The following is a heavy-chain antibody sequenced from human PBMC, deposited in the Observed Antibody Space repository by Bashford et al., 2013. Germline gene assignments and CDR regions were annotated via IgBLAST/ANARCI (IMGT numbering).Heavy chain of an antibody. D-gene: IGHD6-13*01. Sequence: YTSWIRQPPGKGLEWIGSIYYSGSTFYNPSLKSRVTISVDTSKNHFSLRLRSVTSADTAVYYCARHFLGSSWLDYVGPGNPGHRLL. CDR2: IYYSGST. CDR1: Y. V-gene: IGHV4-39*01. J-gene: IGHJ4*02. CDR3: ARHFLGSSWLDY.